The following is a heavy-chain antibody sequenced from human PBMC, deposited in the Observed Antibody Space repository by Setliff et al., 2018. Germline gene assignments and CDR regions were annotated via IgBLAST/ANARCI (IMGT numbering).Heavy chain of an antibody. V-gene: IGHV1-3*03. D-gene: IGHD2-15*01. J-gene: IGHJ4*02. CDR3: ARSGGSNWQTKLDY. CDR2: IVPGNGNT. CDR1: GGTFNTYA. Sequence: ASVKVSCKASGGTFNTYAINWVRQAPGQGLAWMGGIVPGNGNTKYSQEFQDRVTITRDTSASIAFMELSSLKSEDMAVYYCARSGGSNWQTKLDYWGQGTLVTVSS.